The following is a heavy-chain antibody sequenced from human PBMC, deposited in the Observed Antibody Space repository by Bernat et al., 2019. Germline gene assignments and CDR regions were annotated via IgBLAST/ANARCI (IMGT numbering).Heavy chain of an antibody. V-gene: IGHV1-46*03. CDR2: INPSGGST. CDR1: GYTFTSYY. Sequence: QVQLVQSGAEVKKPGASVKVSCKASGYTFTSYYMHWVRQAPGQGLEWMGIINPSGGSTSYAQKFQGRVTMTRDTSTSTVYMELSSLRSEDTAVYYCARSGDPGVYCSSGSGYSGGWFDPWGQGTLVTVSS. D-gene: IGHD2-15*01. CDR3: ARSGDPGVYCSSGSGYSGGWFDP. J-gene: IGHJ5*02.